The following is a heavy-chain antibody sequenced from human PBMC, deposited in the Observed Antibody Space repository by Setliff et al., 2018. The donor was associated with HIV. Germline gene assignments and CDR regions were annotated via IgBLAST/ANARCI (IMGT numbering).Heavy chain of an antibody. CDR1: GYTFTSYG. V-gene: IGHV1-18*01. Sequence: ASVKVSCKASGYTFTSYGISWVRQAPGQGLEWMGCISAYNGNTNYAQKLQGRVTMTTDTSTSTAYMELRSLRSDETSVYYCAREPLRCGDGMDVWCQGTTVTVSS. CDR3: AREPLRCGDGMDV. D-gene: IGHD1-26*01. CDR2: ISAYNGNT. J-gene: IGHJ6*02.